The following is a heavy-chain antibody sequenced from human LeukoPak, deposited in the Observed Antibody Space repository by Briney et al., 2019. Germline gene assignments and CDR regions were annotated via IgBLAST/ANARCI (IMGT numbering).Heavy chain of an antibody. J-gene: IGHJ2*01. Sequence: SETLSLTCAVYGGSFSGYYWSWIRQPPGKGLEWIGEINHSGSTNYNPCLKSRVTISVDTSKNQFSLKLSSVTAADTAVYYCARSRYYYGSGSYRPLRYFDLWGRGTLVTVSS. D-gene: IGHD3-10*01. CDR2: INHSGST. V-gene: IGHV4-34*01. CDR3: ARSRYYYGSGSYRPLRYFDL. CDR1: GGSFSGYY.